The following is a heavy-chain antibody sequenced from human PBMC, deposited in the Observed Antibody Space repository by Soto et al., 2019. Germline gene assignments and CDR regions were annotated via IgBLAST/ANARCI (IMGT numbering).Heavy chain of an antibody. Sequence: VASRKISCKVSGYSFTSYWISWVRQMPGKGLEWMGRIDPSDSYTNYSPSFQGHVTISADKSISTAYLQWSSLKASDTAMYYCARLYYGMDVWGQGTTVTVSS. V-gene: IGHV5-10-1*01. J-gene: IGHJ6*02. CDR2: IDPSDSYT. CDR3: ARLYYGMDV. CDR1: GYSFTSYW.